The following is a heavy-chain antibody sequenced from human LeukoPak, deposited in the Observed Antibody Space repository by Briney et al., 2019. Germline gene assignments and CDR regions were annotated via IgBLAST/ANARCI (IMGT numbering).Heavy chain of an antibody. CDR3: ARDSSGATPGAFDI. J-gene: IGHJ3*02. D-gene: IGHD6-19*01. V-gene: IGHV3-53*01. CDR1: GFTVSSNY. Sequence: PGGSLRLSCAASGFTVSSNYMSWVRQAPGKGLEWVSVIYSGGSTYYADSVKGRFTISRDNSKNTLYLQMNSLRAEDTAVYYCARDSSGATPGAFDIWGQGTMVTVSS. CDR2: IYSGGST.